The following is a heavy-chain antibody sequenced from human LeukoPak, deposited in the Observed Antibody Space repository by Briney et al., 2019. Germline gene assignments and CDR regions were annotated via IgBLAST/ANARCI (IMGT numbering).Heavy chain of an antibody. Sequence: GGSLRLSCAASGFTFSSYAMSWVRQAPGKGLEWVSVISGSGGTTYYADSVKGRFTISRDNSKNTLYLQMNSLRAEDTAVYYCAKGGSTVTTRGLFDNWGQGTLVTVSS. D-gene: IGHD4-17*01. CDR2: ISGSGGTT. CDR3: AKGGSTVTTRGLFDN. V-gene: IGHV3-23*01. J-gene: IGHJ4*02. CDR1: GFTFSSYA.